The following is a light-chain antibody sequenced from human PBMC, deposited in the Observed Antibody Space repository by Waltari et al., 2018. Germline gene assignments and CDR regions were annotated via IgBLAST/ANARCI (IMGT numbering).Light chain of an antibody. Sequence: EIVLTQSPATLSVSPGETATLSCRASQSVSPNLAWYPQKPGQTPRLLISVASTRATGIPARFSGSWSGTEFTLTISSLQSEDFAVYYCQQYKNWPLTFGGGTKVEIK. CDR1: QSVSPN. J-gene: IGKJ4*01. V-gene: IGKV3-15*01. CDR3: QQYKNWPLT. CDR2: VAS.